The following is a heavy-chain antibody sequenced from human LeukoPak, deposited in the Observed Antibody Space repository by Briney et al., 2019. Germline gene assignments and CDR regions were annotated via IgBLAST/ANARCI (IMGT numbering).Heavy chain of an antibody. J-gene: IGHJ6*02. Sequence: GGSLRLSCAASGFTFSNYWMNLVRQAPGKGLEWVANINQDGSEKHYPDSVKGRFTISRDNAKNSLYLQMNNLRAEDTAVYYCARSMDVWGQGTTVTVSS. CDR1: GFTFSNYW. CDR3: ARSMDV. V-gene: IGHV3-7*03. CDR2: INQDGSEK.